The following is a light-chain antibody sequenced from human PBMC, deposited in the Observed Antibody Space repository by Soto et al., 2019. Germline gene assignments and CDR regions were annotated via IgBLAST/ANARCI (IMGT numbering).Light chain of an antibody. V-gene: IGKV1-39*01. CDR1: QNISAY. CDR2: SSS. CDR3: QQSYGNPRT. Sequence: IQMTQVSFFLAASFGGRVTNPFRAGQNISAYLNWYQQKPGKAPTLLIYSSSSLQGGVPSRFSGSGSGTDFTLTISSLQPEDFSTYYCQQSYGNPRTFGQGTKLEIK. J-gene: IGKJ2*01.